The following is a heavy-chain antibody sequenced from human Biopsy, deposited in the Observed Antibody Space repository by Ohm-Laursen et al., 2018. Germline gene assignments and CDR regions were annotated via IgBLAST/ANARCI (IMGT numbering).Heavy chain of an antibody. CDR1: GDSISTYY. CDR2: IYYTGNT. CDR3: ARDRGYYSDRTVPGYFDL. Sequence: TLSLTCTVSGDSISTYYWSWIRQPPGKGLQWIGYIYYTGNTDYNPSLQSRVTISVDTSKNHFSLRLRSMTPADTAMYYCARDRGYYSDRTVPGYFDLWGRGTLVTVSS. J-gene: IGHJ2*01. V-gene: IGHV4-59*01. D-gene: IGHD3-22*01.